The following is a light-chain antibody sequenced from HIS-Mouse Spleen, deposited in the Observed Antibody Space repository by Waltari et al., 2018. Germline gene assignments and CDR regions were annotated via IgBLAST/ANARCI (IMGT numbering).Light chain of an antibody. V-gene: IGKV4-1*01. Sequence: DIVMTQSPDSLAVSLGERATINCKSSQSVLYSSNNKNYLVLYQQKPGQPPKLLIYLASTRESGVPDRFSGSGSGTDFTLTISSLQAEDVAVYYCQQYYSTPYTFGQGTKLEIK. CDR2: LAS. J-gene: IGKJ2*01. CDR3: QQYYSTPYT. CDR1: QSVLYSSNNKNY.